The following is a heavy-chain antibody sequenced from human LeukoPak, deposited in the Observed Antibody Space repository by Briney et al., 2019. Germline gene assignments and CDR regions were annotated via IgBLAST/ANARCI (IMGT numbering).Heavy chain of an antibody. CDR3: ARAVGSGSYNFDY. V-gene: IGHV4-31*03. D-gene: IGHD3-10*01. Sequence: PSETLSLTCTVPGGSISSGGYYWSWISQHPGNCLEWIGYIYYSGSTYYNPSLKGRVTISVDTSKNQFSLKLSSVTAADTAVYYCARAVGSGSYNFDYWGQGTLVTVSS. CDR1: GGSISSGGYY. J-gene: IGHJ4*02. CDR2: IYYSGST.